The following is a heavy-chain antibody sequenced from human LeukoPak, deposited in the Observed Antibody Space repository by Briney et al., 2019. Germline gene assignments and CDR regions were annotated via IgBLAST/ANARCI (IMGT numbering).Heavy chain of an antibody. Sequence: PVGCLILSSAPSGFTFTDYAMSWVRQGPGRGLDWVSTISSRGDSTYDADSVKGRFTISRDNSKNSLYLQMNSVRAEDTAVYYCAKGPRPDITVAHTVEKWGQGTLVTVSS. CDR2: ISSRGDST. V-gene: IGHV3-23*01. CDR1: GFTFTDYA. CDR3: AKGPRPDITVAHTVEK. J-gene: IGHJ4*02. D-gene: IGHD6-19*01.